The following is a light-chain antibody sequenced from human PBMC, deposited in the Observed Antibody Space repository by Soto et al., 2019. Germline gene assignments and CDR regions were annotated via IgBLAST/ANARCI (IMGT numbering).Light chain of an antibody. V-gene: IGKV3-20*01. Sequence: EIVLTQSPGTPSLSPGERATLSCRASQSVSSSYLAWYQQKPGQAPRLLIYGASSRATGIPDRFSGSGSGTDFTLTISRLEPEDFAVYYCQQYGSSPPVTFGGGTKVEIK. J-gene: IGKJ4*01. CDR2: GAS. CDR1: QSVSSSY. CDR3: QQYGSSPPVT.